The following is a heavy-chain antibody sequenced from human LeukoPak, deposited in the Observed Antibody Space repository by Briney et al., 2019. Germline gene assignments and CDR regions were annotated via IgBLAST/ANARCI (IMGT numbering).Heavy chain of an antibody. CDR3: ARDTLPGARMITFGGVDY. J-gene: IGHJ4*02. CDR2: ICAYNGNT. D-gene: IGHD3-16*01. V-gene: IGHV1-18*01. CDR1: GYTFTSYG. Sequence: GASVKVSCKASGYTFTSYGISWVRQAPGQGLEWMGWICAYNGNTNYAQKLQGRVTMTTDTSTSTAYMELRSLRSGDTAVYYCARDTLPGARMITFGGVDYWGQGTLVTVSS.